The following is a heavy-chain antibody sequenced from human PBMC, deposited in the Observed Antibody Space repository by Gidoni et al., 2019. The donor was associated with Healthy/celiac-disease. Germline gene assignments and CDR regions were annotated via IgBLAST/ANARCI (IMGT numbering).Heavy chain of an antibody. V-gene: IGHV4-34*01. D-gene: IGHD2-15*01. Sequence: GLEWIGEINHSGSTNYNPSLKSRVTISVDTSKNQFSLKLSSVTAADTAVYYCARGVGDFDYWGQGTLVTVSS. CDR3: ARGVGDFDY. J-gene: IGHJ4*02. CDR2: INHSGST.